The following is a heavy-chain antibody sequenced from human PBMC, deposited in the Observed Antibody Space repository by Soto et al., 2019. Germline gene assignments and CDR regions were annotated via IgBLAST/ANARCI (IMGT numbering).Heavy chain of an antibody. CDR1: GFTFSSYA. Sequence: PWGSLRLSCAASGFTFSSYAMSWVRQAPGKGLEWVSAISGSGGSTYYADSVKGRFTISRDNSKNTLYLQMNSMRAEDTAVYYCAKDQRQQATMIVVATFDYWGQGTLVTVSS. CDR3: AKDQRQQATMIVVATFDY. D-gene: IGHD3-22*01. V-gene: IGHV3-23*01. J-gene: IGHJ4*02. CDR2: ISGSGGST.